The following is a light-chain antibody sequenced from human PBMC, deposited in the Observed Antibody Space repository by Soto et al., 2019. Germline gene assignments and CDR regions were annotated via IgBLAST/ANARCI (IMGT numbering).Light chain of an antibody. V-gene: IGKV3-15*01. CDR1: QSVSNN. CDR3: QQYSSWPFT. Sequence: EIVLTQSPATLSVFPGEKATLSCGASQSVSNNLAWYHQKPGQAPRPLIYGASTRATGVPARFSGSGSGTEFTLTISSLQSEDSAIYYCQQYSSWPFTFGPGTKVDSK. J-gene: IGKJ3*01. CDR2: GAS.